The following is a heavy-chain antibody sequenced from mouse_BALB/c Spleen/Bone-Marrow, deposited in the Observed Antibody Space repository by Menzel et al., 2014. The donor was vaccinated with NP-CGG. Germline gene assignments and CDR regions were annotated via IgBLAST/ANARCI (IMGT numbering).Heavy chain of an antibody. CDR1: GLDFSRYW. V-gene: IGHV4-1*02. Sequence: EVQLQQSGGGLVQPGGSLKLSCAASGLDFSRYWMSWVRQAPGKGLEWIGEINPDSSTINYTPSLKDKSIISRDNAKNTLYLQMSKVRSEDTALYYCGRQGYYGYFAYWGQGTLVTVSA. CDR2: INPDSSTI. CDR3: GRQGYYGYFAY. J-gene: IGHJ3*01. D-gene: IGHD1-2*01.